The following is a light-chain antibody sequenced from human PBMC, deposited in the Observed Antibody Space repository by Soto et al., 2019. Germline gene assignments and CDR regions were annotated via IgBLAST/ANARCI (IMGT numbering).Light chain of an antibody. CDR1: SSDVGGYNF. CDR3: ISYTSGSTYV. Sequence: QSALTQPASVSGSPGQSITISCTGTSSDVGGYNFVSWYQQHPGKAPKLMIYDVSNRPSGVSNRFSGSKSDNTASLTISGLQAEDAADYHCISYTSGSTYVFGTGTNVTVL. V-gene: IGLV2-14*03. CDR2: DVS. J-gene: IGLJ1*01.